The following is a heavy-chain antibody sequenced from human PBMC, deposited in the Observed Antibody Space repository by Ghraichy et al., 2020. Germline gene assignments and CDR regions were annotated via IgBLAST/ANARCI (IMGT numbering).Heavy chain of an antibody. V-gene: IGHV3-33*01. CDR2: IWYDGSNK. CDR1: GFTFSSYG. J-gene: IGHJ4*02. Sequence: GESLNISCAASGFTFSSYGMHWVRQAPGKGLEWVAVIWYDGSNKYYADSVKGRFTISRDNSKNTLYLQMNSLRAEDTAVYYCAREDYYDSSGYYPAPFDYWGQGTLVTVSS. CDR3: AREDYYDSSGYYPAPFDY. D-gene: IGHD3-22*01.